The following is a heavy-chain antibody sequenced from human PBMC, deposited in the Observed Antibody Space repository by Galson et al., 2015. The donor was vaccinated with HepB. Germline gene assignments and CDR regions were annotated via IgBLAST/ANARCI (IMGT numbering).Heavy chain of an antibody. J-gene: IGHJ4*02. CDR1: GFTFSRNG. CDR2: IWHDGSNS. V-gene: IGHV3-33*08. Sequence: SLRLSCAASGFTFSRNGMHWVRQAPGKGLEWVAVIWHDGSNSYYADSVKGRFTISRDNSKNTLYLQMNSLRAEDTAVCYCAREDADIAAMTLDHWGQGTLVTVSS. D-gene: IGHD6-25*01. CDR3: AREDADIAAMTLDH.